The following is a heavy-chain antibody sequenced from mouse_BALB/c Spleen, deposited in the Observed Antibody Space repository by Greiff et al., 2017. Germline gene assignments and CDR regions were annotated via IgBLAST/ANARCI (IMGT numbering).Heavy chain of an antibody. Sequence: VQLKESGPGLVKPSQSLSLTCSVTGYSITSGYYWNWIRQFPGNKLEWMGYISYDGSNNYNPSLKNRISITRDTSKNQFFLKLNSVTTEDTATYYCARCIYYAMDYWGQGTSVTVSS. CDR2: ISYDGSN. V-gene: IGHV3-6*02. CDR3: ARCIYYAMDY. J-gene: IGHJ4*01. CDR1: GYSITSGYY.